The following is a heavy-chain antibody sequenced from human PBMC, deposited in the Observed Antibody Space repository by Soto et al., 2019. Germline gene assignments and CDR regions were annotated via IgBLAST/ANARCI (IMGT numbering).Heavy chain of an antibody. Sequence: QVQLVQSGAEVKKPGASVKVSCKASGYTFPDYYIYWVRQAPGQGLEWMGWINPDTGGTNYAQSFQGRVTMTRDTSVSTAYMELTRLTSDDTSVYYCARPYCCSSSCHAWFVPWGQGTLVTVSS. V-gene: IGHV1-2*02. CDR1: GYTFPDYY. J-gene: IGHJ5*02. CDR3: ARPYCCSSSCHAWFVP. D-gene: IGHD2-2*01. CDR2: INPDTGGT.